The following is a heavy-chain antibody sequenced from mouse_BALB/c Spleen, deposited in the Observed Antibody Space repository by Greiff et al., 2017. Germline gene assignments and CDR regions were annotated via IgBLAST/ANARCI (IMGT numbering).Heavy chain of an antibody. J-gene: IGHJ4*01. CDR3: ARRVTTVVGGGAMDY. Sequence: VQLQQSGAELVRPGALVKLSCKASGFNIKDYYMHWVKQRPEQGLEWIGRIDPANGNTKYDPKFQGKATITADTSSNTAYLQLSSLTSEDTAVYYCARRVTTVVGGGAMDYWGQGTSVTVSS. CDR1: GFNIKDYY. V-gene: IGHV14-1*02. D-gene: IGHD1-1*01. CDR2: IDPANGNT.